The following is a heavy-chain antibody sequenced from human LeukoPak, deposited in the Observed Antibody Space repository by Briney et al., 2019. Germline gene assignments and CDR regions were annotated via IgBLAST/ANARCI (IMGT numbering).Heavy chain of an antibody. CDR3: ARDGFANYYDSSGYYDY. CDR1: GFTFSNYW. CDR2: IYNDGSST. V-gene: IGHV3-74*01. D-gene: IGHD3-22*01. Sequence: GGSLRLSCAASGFTFSNYWIHWVRQAPGEGLVWVSRIYNDGSSTTYADSVKGRFTISRDNAKNTVYLQMKSLRAEDTAVYYCARDGFANYYDSSGYYDYWGQGTLVTVSS. J-gene: IGHJ4*02.